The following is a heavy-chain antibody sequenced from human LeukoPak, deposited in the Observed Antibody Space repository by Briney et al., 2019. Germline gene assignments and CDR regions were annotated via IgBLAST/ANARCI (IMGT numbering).Heavy chain of an antibody. CDR1: GGSISSYY. CDR2: IYYSGST. D-gene: IGHD5-12*01. V-gene: IGHV4-59*08. CDR3: ARHDSGYDYGVGY. Sequence: SETLSLTCTVSGGSISSYYWSWIRQPPGKGLEWIGYIYYSGSTNYNPSLKSRVTISVDTSKNQFSLKLSSVTAADTAVYYCARHDSGYDYGVGYWGQGTLVTVSS. J-gene: IGHJ4*02.